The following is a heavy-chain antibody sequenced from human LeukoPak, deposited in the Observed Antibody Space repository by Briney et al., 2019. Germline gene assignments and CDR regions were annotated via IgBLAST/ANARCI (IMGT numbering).Heavy chain of an antibody. D-gene: IGHD2-2*01. CDR1: GFTFSSYA. J-gene: IGHJ6*03. CDR2: IGGTGVRT. CDR3: AKEPAARYYYYYYMDV. V-gene: IGHV3-23*01. Sequence: PGGSLRLSCASSGFTFSSYAMSWGRQAPGKGLEWVSTIGGTGVRTYYADSVKGRFTISRDNSKNTLYLQINSLRAEDTAVYYCAKEPAARYYYYYYMDVWGKGTTVTVSS.